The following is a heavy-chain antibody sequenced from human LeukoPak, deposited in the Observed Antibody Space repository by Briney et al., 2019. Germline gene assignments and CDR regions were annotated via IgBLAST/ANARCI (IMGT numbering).Heavy chain of an antibody. D-gene: IGHD3-3*01. Sequence: SVKSACKAYGVTLHSYAISWVLHAPGHRLECMGRIIPIFGTANYARKFQGRVTITTDESTSTAYMELSSLRSEDTAVYYCAREDYDFWSGYSVNWFDPWGQGTLVTVSS. V-gene: IGHV1-69*05. CDR1: GVTLHSYA. CDR3: AREDYDFWSGYSVNWFDP. CDR2: IIPIFGTA. J-gene: IGHJ5*02.